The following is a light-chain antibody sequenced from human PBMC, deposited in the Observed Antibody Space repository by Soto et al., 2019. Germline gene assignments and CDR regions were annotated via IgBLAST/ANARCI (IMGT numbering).Light chain of an antibody. J-gene: IGKJ4*01. CDR1: QSINNW. Sequence: DIQMTQSPSTLSASVGDRVTITCRASQSINNWLAWYQQKPGKAPKLLISEAFNLKSGVPLRFSGTGSGTEFTLTISSLQPDAFASYYCQQYDSYPFNFGGGTKVEI. CDR2: EAF. V-gene: IGKV1-5*03. CDR3: QQYDSYPFN.